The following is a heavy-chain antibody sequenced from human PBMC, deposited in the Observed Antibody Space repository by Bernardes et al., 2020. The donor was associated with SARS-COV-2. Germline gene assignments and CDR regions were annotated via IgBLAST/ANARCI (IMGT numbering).Heavy chain of an antibody. J-gene: IGHJ4*02. Sequence: SQTLSLTCAISGDSVSSNSVAWNWIRQSPSRGLEWLGWTYYRSKWYNDYAVSVKSRITINPDTSKNQFSLQLNSVTPEDTAVYYCARGTCKDGYRDWGQGTLVTVSS. CDR3: ARGTCKDGYRD. V-gene: IGHV6-1*01. CDR1: GDSVSSNSVA. CDR2: TYYRSKWYN. D-gene: IGHD5-12*01.